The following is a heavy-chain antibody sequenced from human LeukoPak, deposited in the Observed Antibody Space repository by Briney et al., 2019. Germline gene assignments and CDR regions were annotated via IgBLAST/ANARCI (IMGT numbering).Heavy chain of an antibody. CDR3: ARESARERGLWFDP. V-gene: IGHV1-69*06. CDR2: IIPIFGTA. J-gene: IGHJ5*02. D-gene: IGHD3-16*01. CDR1: GGTFSSYA. Sequence: SVKVSCKASGGTFSSYAISWVRQAPGQGLEWMGGIIPIFGTANYAQKFQGRVTITADKSTSTAYMELSSLRSEDTAVYYCARESARERGLWFDPWGQGTLVTVSS.